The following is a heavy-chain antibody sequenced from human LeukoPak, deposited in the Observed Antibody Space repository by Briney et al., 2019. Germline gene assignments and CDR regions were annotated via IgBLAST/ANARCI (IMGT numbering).Heavy chain of an antibody. V-gene: IGHV3-9*01. CDR1: GFTFDDYA. Sequence: PGGSLRLSCVASGFTFDDYAMHWVRQAPGKGLEWVSGVSWNGASIDYADSVKGRFTISRDNAENSLYLQMNSLRPEDTALYYCATGALIWGQGTVVTVS. CDR2: VSWNGASI. D-gene: IGHD3-16*01. J-gene: IGHJ3*02. CDR3: ATGALI.